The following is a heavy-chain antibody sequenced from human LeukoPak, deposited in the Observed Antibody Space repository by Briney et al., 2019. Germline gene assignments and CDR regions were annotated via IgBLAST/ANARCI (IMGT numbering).Heavy chain of an antibody. Sequence: GGSQTLLCAPSGFTFSKHWVHSVRHSTGKGLVWVSRINREGSSTTYADCVKGRLTIARDHTKNTLYPQMNRLKRQDTVVYYCTRGRGYIYGWIGEKLLDDWGQETIVSVFS. D-gene: IGHD5-18*01. CDR1: GFTFSKHW. J-gene: IGHJ4*02. CDR3: TRGRGYIYGWIGEKLLDD. V-gene: IGHV3-74*01. CDR2: INREGSST.